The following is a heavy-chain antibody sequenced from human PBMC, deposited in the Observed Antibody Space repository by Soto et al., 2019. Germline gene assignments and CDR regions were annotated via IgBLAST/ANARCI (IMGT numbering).Heavy chain of an antibody. D-gene: IGHD6-19*01. Sequence: GGSLRLSCVASGFTFSSSFMGWVRQAPGKGLEWVANINQDGGGTYYVDSVQGRFTISRDNAKDSLFLQLNSLRGEDTAVYYCARSFRVSGRSFFDYWGRGTLEAVSS. CDR3: ARSFRVSGRSFFDY. V-gene: IGHV3-7*03. J-gene: IGHJ4*02. CDR1: GFTFSSSF. CDR2: INQDGGGT.